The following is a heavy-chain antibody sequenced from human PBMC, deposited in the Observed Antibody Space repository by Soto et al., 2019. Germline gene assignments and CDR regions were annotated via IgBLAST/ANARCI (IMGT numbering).Heavy chain of an antibody. CDR3: LRSSLGLDSSGYYAY. Sequence: QVQLVQSGAEVKKPGSSVKVSCKASGGTFSSYAISWVRQAHGQVLEWMGGIIPIFGTANYAQKFQGRVTITADESTSTAYMELSSLRSEDTAVYYCLRSSLGLDSSGYYAYWGQGTLVTVSS. D-gene: IGHD3-22*01. CDR1: GGTFSSYA. CDR2: IIPIFGTA. J-gene: IGHJ4*02. V-gene: IGHV1-69*01.